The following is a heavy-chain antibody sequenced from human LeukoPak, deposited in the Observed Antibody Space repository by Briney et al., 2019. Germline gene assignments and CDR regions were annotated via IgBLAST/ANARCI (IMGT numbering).Heavy chain of an antibody. D-gene: IGHD3-16*01. CDR2: INPSGGST. J-gene: IGHJ4*02. CDR1: GYTFTSYY. Sequence: ASVKVSCKASGYTFTSYYMHRVRQAPGQGLEWMGIINPSGGSTSYAQKFQGRVTMTRDTPTSTVYMELSSLRSEDTAVYYCARLRGPYYFDYWGQGTLVTVSS. V-gene: IGHV1-46*01. CDR3: ARLRGPYYFDY.